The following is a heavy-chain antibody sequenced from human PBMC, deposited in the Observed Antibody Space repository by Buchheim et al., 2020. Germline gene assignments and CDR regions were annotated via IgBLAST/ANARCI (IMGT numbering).Heavy chain of an antibody. CDR2: IYTDGST. D-gene: IGHD1-1*01. CDR3: ARESTASYSFQWYGMDV. Sequence: QVQLQESGPGLVKPSQTLSLTCTVSGASISSTSSYWTWIRQPAGKGLEWIGRIYTDGSTNYNPSLRSRVTISVDPSKNQFSLLLTSMTAADTALYYCARESTASYSFQWYGMDVWGQGTT. J-gene: IGHJ6*02. CDR1: GASISSTSSY. V-gene: IGHV4-61*02.